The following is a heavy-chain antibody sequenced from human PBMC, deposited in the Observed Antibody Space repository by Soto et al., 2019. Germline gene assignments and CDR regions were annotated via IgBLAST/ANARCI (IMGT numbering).Heavy chain of an antibody. D-gene: IGHD1-1*01. CDR3: ARDRVVGRRYYGMDV. CDR2: IDPSDSYT. V-gene: IGHV5-10-1*01. Sequence: GESLKISCKGSGYSFTSYWISWVRQMPGKGLEWMGRIDPSDSYTNYSPSFQGHVTITADESTSTAYMELSSLRSEDTAVYYCARDRVVGRRYYGMDVWGQGTTVTV. J-gene: IGHJ6*02. CDR1: GYSFTSYW.